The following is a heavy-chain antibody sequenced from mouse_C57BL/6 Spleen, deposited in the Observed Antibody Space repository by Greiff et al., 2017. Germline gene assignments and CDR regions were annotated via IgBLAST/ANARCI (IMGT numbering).Heavy chain of an antibody. CDR3: AREDYYGSGDYFDY. D-gene: IGHD1-1*01. V-gene: IGHV1-7*01. Sequence: QVQLQQSGAELAKPGASVKLSCKASGYTFTSYWMHWVKQRPGQGLEWIGYINPSSGYTKYNQKFKGKATLTADKSSSTAYMQLGSLTYEDSAVYDCAREDYYGSGDYFDYWGQGTTLTVSS. CDR2: INPSSGYT. J-gene: IGHJ2*01. CDR1: GYTFTSYW.